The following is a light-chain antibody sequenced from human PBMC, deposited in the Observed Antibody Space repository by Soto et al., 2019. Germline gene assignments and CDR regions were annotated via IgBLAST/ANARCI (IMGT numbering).Light chain of an antibody. J-gene: IGKJ1*01. V-gene: IGKV1-5*03. CDR2: KAS. Sequence: DIQMTQSPSTLSASVGDRVTITCRASQSISSWLAWYQQKPGKAPKLLIYKASSLESGVPSRFSGSVSGTEFTLTISSLQPDDFATYYCQPYNSYSWTFGQGTKVEIK. CDR1: QSISSW. CDR3: QPYNSYSWT.